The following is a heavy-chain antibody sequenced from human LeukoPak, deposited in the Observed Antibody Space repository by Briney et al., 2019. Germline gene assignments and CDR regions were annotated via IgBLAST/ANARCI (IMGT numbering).Heavy chain of an antibody. D-gene: IGHD3-16*01. J-gene: IGHJ3*02. Sequence: SVKVSCKASGGTFSSYAISWVRQAPGQGLEWMGGIIPIFGTANYAQKFQGRVTIAADKSTSTAYMELSSLRSEDTAVYYCASERGRDDAFDIWGQGTMVTVSS. V-gene: IGHV1-69*06. CDR1: GGTFSSYA. CDR3: ASERGRDDAFDI. CDR2: IIPIFGTA.